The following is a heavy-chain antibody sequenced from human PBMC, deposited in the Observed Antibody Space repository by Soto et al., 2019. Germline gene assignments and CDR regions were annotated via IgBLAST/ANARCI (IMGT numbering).Heavy chain of an antibody. V-gene: IGHV3-7*05. J-gene: IGHJ4*02. CDR3: ARVDIVVVPAARFDY. CDR2: IKQDGSEK. CDR1: GFTFSSYW. D-gene: IGHD2-2*03. Sequence: PGGSLRLSCAASGFTFSSYWMSWVRQAPGKGLEWVANIKQDGSEKYYVDSVKGRFTISRDNAKNSLYLQMNSLRAEDTAVYYCARVDIVVVPAARFDYWGQGTLVTVSS.